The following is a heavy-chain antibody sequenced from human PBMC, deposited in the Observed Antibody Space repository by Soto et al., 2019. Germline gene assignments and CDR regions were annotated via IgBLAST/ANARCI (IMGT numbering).Heavy chain of an antibody. V-gene: IGHV4-30-4*01. J-gene: IGHJ4*02. CDR3: ARARRYYDSSGYSHFDY. Sequence: QVQLQESGPGLVKPSQTLSLTCTVSGGSISSGDYYWSWIRQPPGKGLEWIGYIYYSGSTYYNPSVKSRVTISVDTSKNQFSLKLSSVTAADTAVYYCARARRYYDSSGYSHFDYWGQGTLVTVSS. CDR2: IYYSGST. D-gene: IGHD3-22*01. CDR1: GGSISSGDYY.